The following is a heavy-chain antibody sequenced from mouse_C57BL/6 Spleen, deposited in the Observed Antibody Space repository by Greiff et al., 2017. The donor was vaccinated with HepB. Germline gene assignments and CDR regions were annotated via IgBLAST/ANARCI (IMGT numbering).Heavy chain of an antibody. Sequence: QVQLQQPGAELVKPGASVKMSCKASGYTFTSYWMTWVKQRPGQGLEWIGDIYPGSGSTNYNEKFKSKATLTVDTSSSTAYMQLSSLTSEDSAVYYCARGLDGYYVADYWGQGTTLTVSS. CDR3: ARGLDGYYVADY. J-gene: IGHJ2*01. D-gene: IGHD2-3*01. CDR2: IYPGSGST. V-gene: IGHV1-55*01. CDR1: GYTFTSYW.